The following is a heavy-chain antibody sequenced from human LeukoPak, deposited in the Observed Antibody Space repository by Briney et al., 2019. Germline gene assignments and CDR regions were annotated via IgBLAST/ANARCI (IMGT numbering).Heavy chain of an antibody. V-gene: IGHV4-59*08. CDR2: IYYSGST. Sequence: PSETLSLTCTVSGGSISTYYWSWIRQPPGKGLEWIGYIYYSGSTNYNPSLKSRVTMSVDTSKNQFSLKLSSVTAADTAVYYCARHPFATPFDHWGRGILVTVSS. J-gene: IGHJ4*02. CDR3: ARHPFATPFDH. D-gene: IGHD2-15*01. CDR1: GGSISTYY.